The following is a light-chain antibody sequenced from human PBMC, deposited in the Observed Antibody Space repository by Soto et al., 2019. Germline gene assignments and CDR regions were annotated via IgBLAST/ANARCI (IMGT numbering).Light chain of an antibody. V-gene: IGLV6-57*02. J-gene: IGLJ2*01. Sequence: NFMLTQPHSVSASPGKTVTISCTGSGGSIATNYVQWHQQRPGSDPTTVIYEDDKRPSGVPDRFSGSIDRSSNSASLIISGLKTEDEADYYCQSHDSTNVVFGRGTKLTVL. CDR3: QSHDSTNVV. CDR1: GGSIATNY. CDR2: EDD.